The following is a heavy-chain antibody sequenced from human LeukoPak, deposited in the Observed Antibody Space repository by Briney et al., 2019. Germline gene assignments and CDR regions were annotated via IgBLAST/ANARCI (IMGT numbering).Heavy chain of an antibody. CDR1: GGSISSYY. D-gene: IGHD1-1*01. CDR2: IYTSGST. J-gene: IGHJ4*02. CDR3: ARGYNWNDDSFDY. Sequence: SETLSLTCTVSGGSISSYYWSWLRQPAGKGLEWIGRIYTSGSTNYNPSLKSRVTMSVDTSKNQFSLKLSSVTAADTAVYYCARGYNWNDDSFDYWGQGTLVTVSS. V-gene: IGHV4-4*07.